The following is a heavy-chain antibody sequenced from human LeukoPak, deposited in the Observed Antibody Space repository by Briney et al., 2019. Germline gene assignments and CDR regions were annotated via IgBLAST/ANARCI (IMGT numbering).Heavy chain of an antibody. Sequence: GASVKVSCKASGYTFTGYYMHLVRQAPGQGLEWMGWINPNSGGTNYAQKFQGRVTMTRDTSISTAYMELSRLRSDETAVYYCAILVVAATFDYWGQGTLVTVSS. V-gene: IGHV1-2*02. D-gene: IGHD2-15*01. J-gene: IGHJ4*02. CDR3: AILVVAATFDY. CDR2: INPNSGGT. CDR1: GYTFTGYY.